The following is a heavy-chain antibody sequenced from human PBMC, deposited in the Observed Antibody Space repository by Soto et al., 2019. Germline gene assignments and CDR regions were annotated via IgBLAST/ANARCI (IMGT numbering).Heavy chain of an antibody. CDR2: ISAYNGNT. Sequence: ASVKVSCKASGYTFTSYGISWVRQAPGQGLEWMGWISAYNGNTNYAQKLQGRVTMTTDTSTSTAYMELRSLRSDDTAVYYCARDPKYCGGDCYTDYYYYGMDVWGQGTTVTVSS. CDR1: GYTFTSYG. V-gene: IGHV1-18*04. J-gene: IGHJ6*02. D-gene: IGHD2-21*02. CDR3: ARDPKYCGGDCYTDYYYYGMDV.